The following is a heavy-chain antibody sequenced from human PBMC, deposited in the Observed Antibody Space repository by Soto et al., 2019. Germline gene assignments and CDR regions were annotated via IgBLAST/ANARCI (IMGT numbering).Heavy chain of an antibody. CDR3: ARPNSGYELCYFDY. J-gene: IGHJ4*02. CDR1: GFTFSSYA. CDR2: ISYDGSNK. V-gene: IGHV3-30-3*01. Sequence: QVQLVESGGGVVQPGRSLRLSCAASGFTFSSYAMHWVRQAPGKGLEWVAVISYDGSNKYYADSVKGRFTISRDNSKNTLYLQMNSLRAEDTAVYYCARPNSGYELCYFDYWGQGTLVTVSS. D-gene: IGHD5-12*01.